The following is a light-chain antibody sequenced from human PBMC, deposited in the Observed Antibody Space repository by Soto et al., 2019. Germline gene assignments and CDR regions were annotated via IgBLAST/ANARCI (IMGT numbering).Light chain of an antibody. CDR2: KVS. J-gene: IGKJ2*01. CDR3: IQGTHWPRT. CDR1: QSFVYSDGNTY. V-gene: IGKV2-30*01. Sequence: DVVMTQSPLSLPVTLGQPASISCRSSQSFVYSDGNTYLNWFQQRPGQSPRRLIYKVSNRDSGVPDRFSGSGSGTDFTLKISRVEAEDVGVYYCIQGTHWPRTFGQGTKLEIK.